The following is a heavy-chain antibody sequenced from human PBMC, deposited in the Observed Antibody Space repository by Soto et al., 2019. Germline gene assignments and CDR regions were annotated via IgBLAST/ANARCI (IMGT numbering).Heavy chain of an antibody. CDR3: AKDSSGWYVYLTYYYGMDV. D-gene: IGHD6-19*01. CDR2: ISYDGSNK. CDR1: GFTFSSYG. Sequence: GSLRLSCAASGFTFSSYGMHWARQAPGKGLEWVAVISYDGSNKYYADSVKGRFTISRDNSKNTLYLQMNSLRAEDTAVYYCAKDSSGWYVYLTYYYGMDVWGQGTTVTVSS. J-gene: IGHJ6*02. V-gene: IGHV3-30*18.